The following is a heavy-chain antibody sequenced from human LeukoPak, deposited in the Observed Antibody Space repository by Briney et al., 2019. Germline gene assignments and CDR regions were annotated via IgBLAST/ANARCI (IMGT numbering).Heavy chain of an antibody. D-gene: IGHD2-15*01. CDR3: ARVPHGYCSGGTCYDY. Sequence: ASVKVSCKASGYTFTGYYMHWVRQAPGQGLEWMGWINPNSGGTNYAQKFQGRVTMTRDTSISTAYMELSRLRSDDTAVYYCARVPHGYCSGGTCYDYWGQGTLVTVSS. CDR1: GYTFTGYY. CDR2: INPNSGGT. J-gene: IGHJ4*02. V-gene: IGHV1-2*02.